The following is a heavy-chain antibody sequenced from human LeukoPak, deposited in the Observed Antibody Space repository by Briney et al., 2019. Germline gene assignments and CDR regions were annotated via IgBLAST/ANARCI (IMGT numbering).Heavy chain of an antibody. CDR3: ARGRYCSGGSCYSDY. CDR2: IYYSGSTST. Sequence: SETLSLTCTVSGASISNSDYYWGWIRQPPGKGLDWIGYIYYSGSTSTNYNPSLKSRVTISIDTSKNQFSLELSSVTAADTAVYYCARGRYCSGGSCYSDYWGQGTLVTVSP. V-gene: IGHV4-61*08. CDR1: GASISNSDYY. J-gene: IGHJ4*02. D-gene: IGHD2-15*01.